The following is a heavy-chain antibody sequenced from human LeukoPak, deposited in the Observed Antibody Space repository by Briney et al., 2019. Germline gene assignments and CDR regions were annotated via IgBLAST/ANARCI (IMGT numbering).Heavy chain of an antibody. D-gene: IGHD2-21*01. V-gene: IGHV3-23*01. CDR1: QFTFSNYA. CDR2: ISGSGNTT. CDR3: AKTVVVITFRFDS. Sequence: GGSLRLSCAASQFTFSNYAMSWVRQAPGKGLEWVSAISGSGNTTYFGDSVTGRFTISRDNSKNTVYLQMNSLSAEDTAVYYCAKTVVVITFRFDSWGQGSLVTVSS. J-gene: IGHJ4*02.